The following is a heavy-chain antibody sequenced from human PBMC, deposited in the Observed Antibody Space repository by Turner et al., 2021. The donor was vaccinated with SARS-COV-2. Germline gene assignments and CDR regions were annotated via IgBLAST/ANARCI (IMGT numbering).Heavy chain of an antibody. D-gene: IGHD2-15*01. CDR2: ISYDGSNK. J-gene: IGHJ4*02. CDR1: GFTFSSYG. Sequence: QVQLVESGGGVVQPGRSLRLSCAASGFTFSSYGMNWVRQAPGKGLEWVAVISYDGSNKYYADSVKGRFTISRDNSKNTLYLQMNSLRAEDTAVYYCAKGMGSYCSGGSCYPSTFDYWGQGTLVTVSS. CDR3: AKGMGSYCSGGSCYPSTFDY. V-gene: IGHV3-30*18.